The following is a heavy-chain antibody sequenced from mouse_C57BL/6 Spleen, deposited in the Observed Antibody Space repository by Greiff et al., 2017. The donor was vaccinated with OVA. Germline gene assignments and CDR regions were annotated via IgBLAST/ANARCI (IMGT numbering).Heavy chain of an antibody. CDR3: ARGGYYYGSSLYAMDY. Sequence: QVQLQQPGAELVKPGASVKMSCKASGYTFTSYWITWVKQRPGQGLEWIGDIYPGSGSTNYNEKFKSKATLTVDTSSSTAYMQLSSLTSADSAVYYCARGGYYYGSSLYAMDYWGQGTSVTVSS. D-gene: IGHD1-1*01. J-gene: IGHJ4*01. V-gene: IGHV1-55*01. CDR2: IYPGSGST. CDR1: GYTFTSYW.